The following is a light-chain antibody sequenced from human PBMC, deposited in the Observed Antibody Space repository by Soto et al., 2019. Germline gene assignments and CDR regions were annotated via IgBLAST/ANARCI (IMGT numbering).Light chain of an antibody. CDR1: ESVSSN. CDR2: GAS. Sequence: VMTQSPATLCVSPGERATLSCRASESVSSNLAWYQQRPVQAPRLLIYGASTRATDTPVRFRGSGSGTEFTLTISSLQSEDFAVYYCQQYNNWPPSIIFGQGTRLEIK. J-gene: IGKJ5*01. V-gene: IGKV3-15*01. CDR3: QQYNNWPPSII.